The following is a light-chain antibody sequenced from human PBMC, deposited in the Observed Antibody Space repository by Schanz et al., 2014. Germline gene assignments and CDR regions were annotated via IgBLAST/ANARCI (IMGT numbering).Light chain of an antibody. Sequence: EIVLTQSPGTLSLSPGERATLSCRASQSVSSSYLAWYQQKPGQAPRLLIYGASSRATGIPDRFSGSGSGTDFTLTISRLEPEDFAVYYCQQYGSSPLYTFAQGTKLELK. CDR2: GAS. J-gene: IGKJ2*01. CDR3: QQYGSSPLYT. CDR1: QSVSSSY. V-gene: IGKV3-20*01.